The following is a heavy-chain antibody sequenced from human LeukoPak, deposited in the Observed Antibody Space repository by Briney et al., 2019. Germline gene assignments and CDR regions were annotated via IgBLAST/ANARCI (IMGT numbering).Heavy chain of an antibody. CDR1: GFTFSSYA. Sequence: GGSLRLSCAASGFTFSSYAMHWVRQAPGKGLEYVSAISSNGDSTYYATSVKGRFTISRDNSKNTLYRQMGSLRAEEMAVYYCARDLVGAIDYWGQGTLVTVSS. D-gene: IGHD1-26*01. CDR2: ISSNGDST. CDR3: ARDLVGAIDY. V-gene: IGHV3-64*01. J-gene: IGHJ4*02.